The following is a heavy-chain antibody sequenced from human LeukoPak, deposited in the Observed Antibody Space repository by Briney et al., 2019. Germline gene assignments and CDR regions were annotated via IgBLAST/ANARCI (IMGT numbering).Heavy chain of an antibody. CDR1: GFXFRSYS. D-gene: IGHD4-23*01. Sequence: GGSLRLSCAASGFXFRSYSMNWVRQAPGKGQEWVSCITSGSSPIYYADSVKGRFTISRDNAKNSLYLQMNSLRDEDTAVYYCARFPIRYYGGKGGRFDYWGQGTLVTVSS. V-gene: IGHV3-48*02. CDR3: ARFPIRYYGGKGGRFDY. CDR2: ITSGSSPI. J-gene: IGHJ4*02.